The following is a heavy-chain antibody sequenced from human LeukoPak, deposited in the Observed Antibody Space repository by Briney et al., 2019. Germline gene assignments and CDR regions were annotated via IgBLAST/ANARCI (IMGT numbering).Heavy chain of an antibody. J-gene: IGHJ4*02. CDR3: ARGWEGYYDFWSGYYFDY. CDR1: GFTFSSYS. D-gene: IGHD3-3*01. Sequence: PGGSLRLSCAASGFTFSSYSMNWVRQAPGKGLEWVSSISSSSSYIYYTDSVKGRFTISRDNAKNSLYLQMNSLRAEDTAVYYCARGWEGYYDFWSGYYFDYWGQGTLVTVSS. V-gene: IGHV3-21*04. CDR2: ISSSSSYI.